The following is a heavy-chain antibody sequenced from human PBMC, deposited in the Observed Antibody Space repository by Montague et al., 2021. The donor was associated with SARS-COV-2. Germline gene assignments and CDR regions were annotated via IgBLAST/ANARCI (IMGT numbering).Heavy chain of an antibody. CDR1: GFTFSSIS. D-gene: IGHD2-15*01. V-gene: IGHV3-21*01. CDR2: ISSESAYI. J-gene: IGHJ6*02. CDR3: ARFETSKFYSSGMDV. Sequence: SLRLSRAASGFTFSSISMNWVRQAPGKRLEWVSSISSESAYIVYAESVRGRFTISRDNAQNLLYLQMNSLRAEDTAVYYCARFETSKFYSSGMDVWGQGTTVTVSS.